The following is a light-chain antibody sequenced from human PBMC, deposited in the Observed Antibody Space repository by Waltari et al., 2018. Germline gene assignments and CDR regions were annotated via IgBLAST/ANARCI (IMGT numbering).Light chain of an antibody. V-gene: IGLV1-40*01. CDR1: SPNLGKRYA. CDR2: YNN. CDR3: QSYDSNQVV. J-gene: IGLJ2*01. Sequence: QSVLPQPPSVSGAPGQRVHIPCTGGSPNLGKRYALHWYQHHPATAPKLLIYYNNNRPSGVPDRFSGSRSGTSASLAITGLQAEDEADYYCQSYDSNQVVFGGGTKLTVL.